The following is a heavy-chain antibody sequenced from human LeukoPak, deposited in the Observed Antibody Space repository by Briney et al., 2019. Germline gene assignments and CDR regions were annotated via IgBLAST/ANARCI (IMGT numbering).Heavy chain of an antibody. CDR1: GFTFSSYA. Sequence: PGGSLRLSCAASGFTFSSYAMHWVRQAPGKGLEWVAVISYDGSNKYYADSVKGRFTISRDNSKITLYLQMNSLRAEDTSVYYCARDHRLSAGYCTGTRCSRYGMDVWGQGTTVTVSS. J-gene: IGHJ6*02. CDR2: ISYDGSNK. V-gene: IGHV3-30-3*01. D-gene: IGHD2-2*01. CDR3: ARDHRLSAGYCTGTRCSRYGMDV.